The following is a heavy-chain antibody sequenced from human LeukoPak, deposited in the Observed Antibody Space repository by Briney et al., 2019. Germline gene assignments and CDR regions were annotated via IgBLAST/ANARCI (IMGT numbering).Heavy chain of an antibody. CDR3: ARDLRIAARPFSCGFDP. J-gene: IGHJ5*02. CDR2: INPNSGGT. CDR1: GYTFTGYY. D-gene: IGHD6-6*01. Sequence: GASVKVSGKASGYTFTGYYMHWVRQAPGQGLEWMGWINPNSGGTNYAQKFQGRVTMTRDTSISTAYMELSRPRSDDTAVYYCARDLRIAARPFSCGFDPWGQGTLVTVSS. V-gene: IGHV1-2*02.